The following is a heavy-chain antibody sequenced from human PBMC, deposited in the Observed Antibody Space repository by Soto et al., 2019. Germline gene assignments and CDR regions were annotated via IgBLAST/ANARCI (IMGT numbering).Heavy chain of an antibody. CDR3: ARQRGNYFDY. V-gene: IGHV4-59*01. Sequence: PSETLSLTCTVSGDSISTFYWSLIRQPPGKGLEWIGYIYYTGSTNYNPSLKSRVTMSVDTSKKQFSLKLSSVTAADTAVYYCARQRGNYFDYWGQGTLVTVSS. CDR1: GDSISTFY. D-gene: IGHD3-10*01. J-gene: IGHJ4*02. CDR2: IYYTGST.